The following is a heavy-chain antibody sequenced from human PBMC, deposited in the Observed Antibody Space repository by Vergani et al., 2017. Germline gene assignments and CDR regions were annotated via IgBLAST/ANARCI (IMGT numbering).Heavy chain of an antibody. Sequence: EVQLVESGGGLVQPGRSLRLSCAASGFTFDDYAMHWVRQAPGKGLEWVSGISWNSGSIGYADSVKGRFTISRANAKNSLYLQMNSLRAEDTALYYCAKDIRYYDFWSGKGGSYMDVWGKGTTVTVSS. J-gene: IGHJ6*03. D-gene: IGHD3-3*01. CDR3: AKDIRYYDFWSGKGGSYMDV. V-gene: IGHV3-9*01. CDR1: GFTFDDYA. CDR2: ISWNSGSI.